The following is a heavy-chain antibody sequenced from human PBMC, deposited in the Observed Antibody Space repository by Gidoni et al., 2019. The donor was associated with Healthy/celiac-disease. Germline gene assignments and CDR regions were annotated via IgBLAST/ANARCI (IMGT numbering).Heavy chain of an antibody. CDR1: GFTFSNAW. V-gene: IGHV3-15*01. D-gene: IGHD4-17*01. Sequence: EVQLVESGGGLVRPGGSLRLPCAASGFTFSNAWMSWVRQAPGKGLEWVGRSKSKTDGVKTDYAAPVKGRFTNSRDDSKDTLYLQMNSLKTGNTAVYYCTTDQADYGDCGNWFDPWGQGTLVTVSS. J-gene: IGHJ5*02. CDR2: SKSKTDGVKT. CDR3: TTDQADYGDCGNWFDP.